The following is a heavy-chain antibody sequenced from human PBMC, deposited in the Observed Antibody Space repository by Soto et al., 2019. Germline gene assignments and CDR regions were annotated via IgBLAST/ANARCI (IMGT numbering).Heavy chain of an antibody. CDR1: GGTFSSYT. J-gene: IGHJ4*02. Sequence: QVQLVQSGAEVKKPGSSVKVSCKASGGTFSSYTISWVRQAPGQGLEWMGRIIPILGIANYAQKFQGRVTINADKSTSTAYMELSSLRSEDTAVYYCARGGSYGDYEGFFDYWGQGTLVTVSS. D-gene: IGHD4-17*01. V-gene: IGHV1-69*02. CDR2: IIPILGIA. CDR3: ARGGSYGDYEGFFDY.